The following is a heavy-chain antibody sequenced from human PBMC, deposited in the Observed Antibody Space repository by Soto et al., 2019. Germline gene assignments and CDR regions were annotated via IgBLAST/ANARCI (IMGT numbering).Heavy chain of an antibody. J-gene: IGHJ3*02. CDR2: IKSKTDGGTT. D-gene: IGHD3-16*02. V-gene: IGHV3-15*01. Sequence: LRLSCAASGFTFSNAWMSWVRQAPGKGLEWVGRIKSKTDGGTTDYAAPVKGRFTISRDDSKNTLYLQMNSLKTEDTAVYYCTTDHIPAYYDYVWGSYRPQAFDIWGQGTMVTVSS. CDR3: TTDHIPAYYDYVWGSYRPQAFDI. CDR1: GFTFSNAW.